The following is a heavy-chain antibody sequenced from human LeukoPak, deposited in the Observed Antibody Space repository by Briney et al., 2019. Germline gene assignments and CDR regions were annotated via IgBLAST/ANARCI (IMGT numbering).Heavy chain of an antibody. D-gene: IGHD3-10*01. Sequence: ASVKVSCKASGYTFTSYYMHWVRQAPGQGLEWMGIINPSGGSTSYAQKFQGRVTMTRDTSTSTVYVELSSLRSEDTAVYYCARDRSYGDYYYYGMDVWGQGTTVTVSS. CDR2: INPSGGST. CDR3: ARDRSYGDYYYYGMDV. CDR1: GYTFTSYY. V-gene: IGHV1-46*01. J-gene: IGHJ6*02.